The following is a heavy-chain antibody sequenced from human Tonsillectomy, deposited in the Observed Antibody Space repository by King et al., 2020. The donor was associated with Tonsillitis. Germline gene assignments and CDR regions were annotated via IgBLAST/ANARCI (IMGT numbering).Heavy chain of an antibody. J-gene: IGHJ5*02. D-gene: IGHD6-13*01. CDR2: IYPGDSDT. Sequence: VQLVESGAEVKKPGESLKISCKASGYRFPNFWIGWVRQMPGKGLEWMGIIYPGDSDTRYSPSFQGQVTMSADKSTSTAYLQWRSLKDSDTALYYCATLGVAGDQTWFDPWGQGTLVTVSS. CDR3: ATLGVAGDQTWFDP. CDR1: GYRFPNFW. V-gene: IGHV5-51*01.